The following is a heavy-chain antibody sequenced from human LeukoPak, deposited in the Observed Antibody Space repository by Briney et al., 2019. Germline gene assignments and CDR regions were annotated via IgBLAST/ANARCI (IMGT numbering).Heavy chain of an antibody. CDR1: GFTFNTYD. J-gene: IGHJ4*02. CDR2: ISGSDPGT. CDR3: AKAPLSRCTGAICYALDY. Sequence: PGGSLTLSCVASGFTFNTYDMSWLRQAPGKGLEWVSAISGSDPGTYYADSVKGRFTISRDNSKNTLYLQMNGLRAEDAAVYYCAKAPLSRCTGAICYALDYWGQGTLGTVSS. D-gene: IGHD2-15*01. V-gene: IGHV3-23*01.